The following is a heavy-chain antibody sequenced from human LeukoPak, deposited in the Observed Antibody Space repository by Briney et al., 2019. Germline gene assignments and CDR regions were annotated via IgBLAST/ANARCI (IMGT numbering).Heavy chain of an antibody. CDR1: GSIFTSYW. CDR2: IDPSDSYT. CDR3: ARSDHNSDFDY. V-gene: IGHV5-10-1*01. J-gene: IGHJ4*02. Sequence: PGAPLEISVQRSGSIFTSYWFNWVRQLPGKGLEGLRMIDPSDSYTNYSPSFQGHATFSTDKSISTAYLHWSRLKASDSAMYYCARSDHNSDFDYWGQGTPVTVSS. D-gene: IGHD2-21*01.